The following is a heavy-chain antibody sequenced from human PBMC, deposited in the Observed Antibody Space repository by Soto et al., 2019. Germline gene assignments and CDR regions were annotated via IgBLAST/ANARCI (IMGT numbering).Heavy chain of an antibody. CDR2: IKQDGSEK. D-gene: IGHD2-2*01. V-gene: IGHV3-7*01. CDR3: ARVMSTTRYYYYGMDV. CDR1: GFTFSSYW. J-gene: IGHJ6*02. Sequence: LRLSCAASGFTFSSYWMSWVRQAPGKGLEWVANIKQDGSEKYYVDSVKGRFTISRDNAKNSLYLQMNSLRAEDTAVYYCARVMSTTRYYYYGMDVWGQGTTVTVSS.